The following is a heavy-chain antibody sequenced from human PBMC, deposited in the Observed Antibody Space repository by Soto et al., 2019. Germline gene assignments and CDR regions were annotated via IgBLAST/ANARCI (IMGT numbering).Heavy chain of an antibody. D-gene: IGHD4-17*01. Sequence: SETLSLTCTVSGGSISSGGYYWSWIRQHPGKGLEWIGYIYYSGSTYYNPSLKSRVTISVDTSKNQFSLKLSSVTAADTAVYYCARGHGDYVDWFDPWGQGTLVTVSS. CDR1: GGSISSGGYY. J-gene: IGHJ5*02. CDR3: ARGHGDYVDWFDP. V-gene: IGHV4-31*03. CDR2: IYYSGST.